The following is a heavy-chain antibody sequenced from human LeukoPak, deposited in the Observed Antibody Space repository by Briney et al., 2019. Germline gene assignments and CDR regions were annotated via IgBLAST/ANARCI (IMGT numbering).Heavy chain of an antibody. J-gene: IGHJ4*02. CDR1: GFIFTNYG. Sequence: ASVKVSCKTSGFIFTNYGFSWVRQAPGQGLEWMGWISAYNGNTNYAQKLQGRITMTTDTSTSTVYMELRSLRSDDTATYYCARDGATAGQFDYWGQGTRVTVSS. CDR2: ISAYNGNT. V-gene: IGHV1-18*01. D-gene: IGHD5-24*01. CDR3: ARDGATAGQFDY.